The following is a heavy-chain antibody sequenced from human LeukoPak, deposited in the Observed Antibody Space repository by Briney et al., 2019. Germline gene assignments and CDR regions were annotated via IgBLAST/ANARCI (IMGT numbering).Heavy chain of an antibody. CDR1: GFTFSSYG. Sequence: GRSLRLSCAASGFTFSSYGMHWVRQAPGKGLEWVAVICYGGGSKYYADSVKGRFTISRDNSKNTLYLQMNGLRAEDTAVYYCAKDLTSSGWLTDYWDQGTLVTVSS. CDR3: AKDLTSSGWLTDY. V-gene: IGHV3-30*18. CDR2: ICYGGGSK. D-gene: IGHD6-19*01. J-gene: IGHJ4*02.